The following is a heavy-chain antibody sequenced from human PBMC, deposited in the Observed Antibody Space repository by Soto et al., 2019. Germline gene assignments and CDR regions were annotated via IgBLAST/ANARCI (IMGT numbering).Heavy chain of an antibody. V-gene: IGHV3-72*01. Sequence: EVQLVESGGGLVQPGGSLRLSCAASGFTCSAYYMDWVLQAPGKGLEWVGRSRNKANSYTTEYAASVKGRFSISRDDAKHSLYLHMNSLKIEDTAVYYCARSQGGQYAFDIWGQGTMVTVSS. CDR3: ARSQGGQYAFDI. CDR2: SRNKANSYTT. D-gene: IGHD2-15*01. J-gene: IGHJ3*02. CDR1: GFTCSAYY.